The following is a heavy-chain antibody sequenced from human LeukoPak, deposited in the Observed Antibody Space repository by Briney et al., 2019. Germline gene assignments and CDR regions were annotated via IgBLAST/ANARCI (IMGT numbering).Heavy chain of an antibody. V-gene: IGHV4-4*09. J-gene: IGHJ6*03. CDR1: GGSMSLYH. CDR3: ARPDIATRPRKYFHYYMDV. Sequence: SETLSLTSTVSGGSMSLYHWTWIPQPPGKEMEWSSNIYSGGSATYNPSLKSRLTISEDTSKNQFSLKLTSVTAADTAVYYCARPDIATRPRKYFHYYMDVWGKGTTVTVSS. CDR2: IYSGGSA. D-gene: IGHD6-6*01.